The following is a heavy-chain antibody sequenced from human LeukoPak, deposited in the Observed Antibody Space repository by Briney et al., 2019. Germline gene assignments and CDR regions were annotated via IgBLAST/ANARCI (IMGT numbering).Heavy chain of an antibody. Sequence: GGSLRLSCAASGFTFSSYSMNWVRQAPGKGLEWVSYISSSSSTIYYADSVKGRFTISRDNAKNSLYLQMNSLRDEDTAVYYCARDSQKLRFLEWLLWFDYWGQGTLVTVSS. CDR1: GFTFSSYS. J-gene: IGHJ4*02. CDR3: ARDSQKLRFLEWLLWFDY. CDR2: ISSSSSTI. V-gene: IGHV3-48*02. D-gene: IGHD3-3*01.